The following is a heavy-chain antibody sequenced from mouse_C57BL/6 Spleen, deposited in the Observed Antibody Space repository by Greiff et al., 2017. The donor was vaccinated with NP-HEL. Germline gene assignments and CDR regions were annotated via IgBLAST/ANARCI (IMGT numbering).Heavy chain of an antibody. Sequence: VQLQQSGAELVRPGASVKLSCTASGFNIKDYYMHWVKQRPEQGLEWTGRIDPEDGDTEYAPKFQGKATMTADTSSNTAYLQLSSLTSEDTAVYYCTTSVTTVVPWYFDVWGTGTTVTVSS. J-gene: IGHJ1*03. CDR1: GFNIKDYY. CDR2: IDPEDGDT. CDR3: TTSVTTVVPWYFDV. V-gene: IGHV14-1*01. D-gene: IGHD1-1*01.